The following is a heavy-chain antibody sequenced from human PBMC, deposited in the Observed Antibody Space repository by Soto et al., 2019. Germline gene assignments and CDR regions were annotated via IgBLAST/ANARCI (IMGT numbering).Heavy chain of an antibody. D-gene: IGHD3-22*01. CDR2: INPAGGYS. Sequence: EASVKVSCKASQYNFTNYCVHWVRQAPGQGLEWMGVINPAGGYSKYAQRFRGRVTMTRDTSTNTVYMDLRSLRPEDTAVYFCARALFDTDSVPVGAESRYYVMDVWGRGTTVTVS. V-gene: IGHV1-46*01. CDR1: QYNFTNYC. J-gene: IGHJ6*02. CDR3: ARALFDTDSVPVGAESRYYVMDV.